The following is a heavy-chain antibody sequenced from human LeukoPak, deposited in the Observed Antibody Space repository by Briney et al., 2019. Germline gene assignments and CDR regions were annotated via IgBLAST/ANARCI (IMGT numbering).Heavy chain of an antibody. CDR1: GFTFSDYW. D-gene: IGHD5-24*01. Sequence: GGSLRLSCAGSGFTFSDYWVDWVRQAPGKGLEWVANINKDGTEKNYLESVKGRFTISRDNAKNSLYLQMNNLRAEDTAVYYCARNRGWRQFDYWGQGTLVTVSS. J-gene: IGHJ4*02. V-gene: IGHV3-7*01. CDR2: INKDGTEK. CDR3: ARNRGWRQFDY.